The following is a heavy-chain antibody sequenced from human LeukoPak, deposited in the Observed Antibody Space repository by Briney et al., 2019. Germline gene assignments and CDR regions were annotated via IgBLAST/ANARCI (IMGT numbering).Heavy chain of an antibody. J-gene: IGHJ5*02. CDR3: ARVIIGSKGFDP. V-gene: IGHV3-64*01. Sequence: GGSLRLSCAASGFSFSSHGMHWVRQAPGKGQEYVSGISTNGGSTYYANSVKGRFTISRDNSKDTLYLQMGSLRAEDMAVYYCARVIIGSKGFDPWGKGTLVTVSS. D-gene: IGHD1-20*01. CDR1: GFSFSSHG. CDR2: ISTNGGST.